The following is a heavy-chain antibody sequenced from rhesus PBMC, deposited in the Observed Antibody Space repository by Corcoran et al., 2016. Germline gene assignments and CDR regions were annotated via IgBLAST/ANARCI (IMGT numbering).Heavy chain of an antibody. CDR2: IYGSSGIT. J-gene: IGHJ4*01. Sequence: QVQLQESGPGLVKPSETLSLTCAVSGYSISSNYWSWIRQPPGKGLEWIGYIYGSSGITYYNPSLKSRVTISTDTSKKQFSLKLSSVTAADTAVYYCARGYSGSWNLDYWGQGVLVTVSS. CDR1: GYSISSNY. CDR3: ARGYSGSWNLDY. V-gene: IGHV4-147*01. D-gene: IGHD6-25*01.